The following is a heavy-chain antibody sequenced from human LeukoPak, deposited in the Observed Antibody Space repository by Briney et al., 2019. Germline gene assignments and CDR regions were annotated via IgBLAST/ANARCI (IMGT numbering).Heavy chain of an antibody. CDR1: GFTFSSYG. Sequence: GGSLRLSCAASGFTFSSYGMHWVRQAPGKGLEWVAFIRYDGSNKYYADSVKGRFTISRDNSKNTLYLQMNSLRAEDTAVYYCAKAYSSSSGVWFDPWGQGTLVTVSS. CDR3: AKAYSSSSGVWFDP. D-gene: IGHD6-6*01. J-gene: IGHJ5*02. V-gene: IGHV3-30*02. CDR2: IRYDGSNK.